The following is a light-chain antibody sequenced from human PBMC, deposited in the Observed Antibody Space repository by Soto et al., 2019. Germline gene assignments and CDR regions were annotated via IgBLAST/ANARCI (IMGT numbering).Light chain of an antibody. Sequence: DIVMTQSPPTLSVAPGERVTSACTASQGVSRKLAWYQHKPGQATRLIISGASTGATGIQDRFSGSGSGTEFTLTIRSMQSEDCATYYCQQSYTTWWPFGTGTQVDIK. CDR1: QGVSRK. CDR2: GAS. V-gene: IGKV3-15*01. J-gene: IGKJ1*01. CDR3: QQSYTTWWP.